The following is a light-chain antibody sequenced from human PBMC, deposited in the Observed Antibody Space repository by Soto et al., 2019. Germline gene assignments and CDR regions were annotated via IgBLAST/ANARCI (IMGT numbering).Light chain of an antibody. J-gene: IGLJ3*02. V-gene: IGLV1-40*01. CDR1: SSNIGAGCD. Sequence: QSVLTQPPSLSGAPGQRVTISCTGSSSNIGAGCDVHWYQQLPGTAPKLLIYGNSNRPSGVPDRFSGSKSGTSASLAITGLQAEDEADYYCQSYDSSLSGWVFGGGTKVTVL. CDR2: GNS. CDR3: QSYDSSLSGWV.